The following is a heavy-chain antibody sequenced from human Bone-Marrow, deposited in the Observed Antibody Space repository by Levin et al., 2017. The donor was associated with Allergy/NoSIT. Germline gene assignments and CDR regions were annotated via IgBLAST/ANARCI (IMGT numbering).Heavy chain of an antibody. J-gene: IGHJ6*02. CDR3: AKGRGNNYYHRLDV. CDR1: FFPFLSSS. Sequence: SLLLSFSSSFFPFLSSSLTWVRQAPGKGLEWVSVITASGGRTSDADSVKGRFTLSLSHSKNTLYLQMNSLRVEDTAVYYCAKGRGNNYYHRLDVWGQGTTVTVSS. D-gene: IGHD1-1*01. V-gene: IGHV3-23*01. CDR2: ITASGGRT.